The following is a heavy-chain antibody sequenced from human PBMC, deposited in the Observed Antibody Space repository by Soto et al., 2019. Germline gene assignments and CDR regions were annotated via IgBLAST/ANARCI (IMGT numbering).Heavy chain of an antibody. CDR3: ARGRSVGGVIVYFDY. J-gene: IGHJ4*02. CDR1: GGTFSSYA. Sequence: ASVKVSCKASGGTFSSYAISWVRQAPGQGLEWMGRIIPILGIANYAQKFQGRVTITADKSTSTAYMELSSLRSEDTAVYYCARGRSVGGVIVYFDYWGQGTLVTVSS. D-gene: IGHD3-16*02. V-gene: IGHV1-69*04. CDR2: IIPILGIA.